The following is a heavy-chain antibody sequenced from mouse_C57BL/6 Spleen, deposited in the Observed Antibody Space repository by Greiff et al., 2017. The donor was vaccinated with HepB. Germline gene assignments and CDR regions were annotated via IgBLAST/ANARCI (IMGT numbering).Heavy chain of an antibody. CDR2: IDPETGGT. J-gene: IGHJ2*01. CDR3: TRSGEGYYDYGYGY. CDR1: GYTFTDYE. Sequence: QVQLQQSGAELVMPGASVTLSCKASGYTFTDYEMHWVKQTPVHGLEWIGAIDPETGGTAYNQKFKGKAILTADKSSSTAYMELRSLTSEDSAVYYCTRSGEGYYDYGYGYWGQGTTLTVSS. D-gene: IGHD2-4*01. V-gene: IGHV1-15*01.